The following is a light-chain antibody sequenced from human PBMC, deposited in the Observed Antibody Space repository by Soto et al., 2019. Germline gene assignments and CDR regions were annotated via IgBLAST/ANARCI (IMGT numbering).Light chain of an antibody. CDR2: WAS. V-gene: IGKV4-1*01. Sequence: DIVMTQSPDSLAVSLGERATINCMSSQSVLYSSNNKNYLAWHQQRPGQPPKLLIYWASTRESGVPDRFSGSGSGTDFTLTITSLQAEDVAVYYCQQYESTPPTFGQGTKLEIK. J-gene: IGKJ2*01. CDR1: QSVLYSSNNKNY. CDR3: QQYESTPPT.